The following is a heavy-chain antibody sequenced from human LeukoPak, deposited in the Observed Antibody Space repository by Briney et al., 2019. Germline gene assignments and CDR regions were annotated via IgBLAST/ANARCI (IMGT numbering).Heavy chain of an antibody. CDR1: GGSISPYH. CDR2: IYYSGST. Sequence: SETLSLTCTVSGGSISPYHWSWTRQPPGKGLEWIGYIYYSGSTNYNPSLKSRVTISVDTSKNQFSLRLSSVTAADTAVYYCARTNAFDIWGQGTMVTVSS. CDR3: ARTNAFDI. J-gene: IGHJ3*02. V-gene: IGHV4-59*01.